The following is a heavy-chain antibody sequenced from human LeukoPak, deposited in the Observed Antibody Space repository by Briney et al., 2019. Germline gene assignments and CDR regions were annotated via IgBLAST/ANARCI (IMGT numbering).Heavy chain of an antibody. CDR3: ARADGSGSYSYYYYYGMDV. Sequence: QTGGSLRLSCEGSGFTFSNYWMGWVRQAPGKGLQWVANIKTDGSEKYYVDSVKGRFTISRDNAKNSLYLQMNSLRAEDTAVYYCARADGSGSYSYYYYYGMDVWGQGTTVTVSS. CDR2: IKTDGSEK. V-gene: IGHV3-7*01. D-gene: IGHD3-10*01. CDR1: GFTFSNYW. J-gene: IGHJ6*02.